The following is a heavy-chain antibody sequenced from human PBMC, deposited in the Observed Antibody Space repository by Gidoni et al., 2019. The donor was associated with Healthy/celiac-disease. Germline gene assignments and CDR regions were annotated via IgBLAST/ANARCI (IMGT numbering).Heavy chain of an antibody. CDR3: ARVGYSGYVDY. J-gene: IGHJ4*02. D-gene: IGHD5-12*01. CDR1: GFTFSSYG. V-gene: IGHV3-33*08. CDR2: IWYDGSNK. Sequence: LSCAASGFTFSSYGTHWARQAPGKGLEWVAVIWYDGSNKYYAESVKGRFTISRDNSKNTLYLQMNGLGAEDTAVYYCARVGYSGYVDYWGQGTLVTVSS.